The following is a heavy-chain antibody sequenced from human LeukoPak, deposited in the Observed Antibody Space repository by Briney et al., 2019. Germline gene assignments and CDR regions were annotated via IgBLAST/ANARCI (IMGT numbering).Heavy chain of an antibody. CDR1: GFTFGDYA. D-gene: IGHD2-2*01. V-gene: IGHV3-49*04. CDR3: TLHPLYCSSTSCQDY. Sequence: GGSLRLSCTASGFTFGDYAMSWVRQAPGKGLEWVGFIRSKAYGGTTEYAASVKGRFTISRDDSKSIAYLQMNSLKTEDTAVYYCTLHPLYCSSTSCQDYWGQGTLVTVSS. CDR2: IRSKAYGGTT. J-gene: IGHJ4*02.